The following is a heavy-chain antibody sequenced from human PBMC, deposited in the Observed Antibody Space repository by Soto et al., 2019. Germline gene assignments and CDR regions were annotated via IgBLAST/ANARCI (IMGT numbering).Heavy chain of an antibody. Sequence: PSETLSLTCTVSGGSISSGGYYWGWIRQHPGKGLEWIGYIYDGGSTYYNPSLKSRVTISVDTSKNQFSLKLSSVTAADTAVYYCARDCRLAVTGTGGFDYWGQGTLVTVS. V-gene: IGHV4-31*03. D-gene: IGHD6-19*01. CDR3: ARDCRLAVTGTGGFDY. CDR1: GGSISSGGYY. CDR2: IYDGGST. J-gene: IGHJ4*02.